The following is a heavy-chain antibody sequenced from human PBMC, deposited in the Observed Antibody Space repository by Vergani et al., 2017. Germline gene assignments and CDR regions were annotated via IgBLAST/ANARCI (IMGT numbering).Heavy chain of an antibody. J-gene: IGHJ4*02. CDR2: IYYSGST. CDR1: GGSISSYY. V-gene: IGHV4-59*01. D-gene: IGHD2-21*02. CDR3: AKGLVVTEHFDY. Sequence: QVQLQESGPGLVKPSETLSLTCTVSGGSISSYYWSWIRQPPGKGLEWIGYIYYSGSTNYNPSLKSRVTISVDTSKNQFSLKLSSVTAADTAVYYCAKGLVVTEHFDYWGQGTLVTVSS.